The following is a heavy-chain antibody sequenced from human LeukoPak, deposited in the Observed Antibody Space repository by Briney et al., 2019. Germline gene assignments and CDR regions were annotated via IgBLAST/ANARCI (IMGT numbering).Heavy chain of an antibody. J-gene: IGHJ4*02. CDR3: AKLSGSYFEY. CDR2: IGGGGGIT. CDR1: GLTFNNYA. Sequence: PGGSLRLSCAASGLTFNNYALSWVRQAPGKGLEWVSMIGGGGGITWYADSVKGRFTISRDNSKNTVYLQMISLRAGDTAVYYCAKLSGSYFEYWGQGTLVTVSS. D-gene: IGHD1-26*01. V-gene: IGHV3-23*01.